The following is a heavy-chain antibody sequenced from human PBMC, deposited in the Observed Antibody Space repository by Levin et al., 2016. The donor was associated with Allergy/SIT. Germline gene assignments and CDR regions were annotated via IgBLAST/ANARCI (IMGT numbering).Heavy chain of an antibody. CDR3: AKDVTAVTGGDY. J-gene: IGHJ4*02. D-gene: IGHD6-19*01. Sequence: SVKGRFTISRDNSKNTLYLQLNSLRAEDTGLYYCAKDVTAVTGGDYWGQGTQVTVSS. V-gene: IGHV3-23*01.